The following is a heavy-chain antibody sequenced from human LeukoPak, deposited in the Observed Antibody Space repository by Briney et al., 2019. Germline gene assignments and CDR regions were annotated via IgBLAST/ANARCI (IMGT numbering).Heavy chain of an antibody. Sequence: PSDTLSLICTVSGGSISSHYWSWIRQPPGKGQEWIGYIYYSGSTNYNPSLKSRVTISVDTSKNQFSLKLSSVTAADTAVYYCARGYSSSWYEVWFDPWGQGTLVTVSS. CDR3: ARGYSSSWYEVWFDP. CDR2: IYYSGST. V-gene: IGHV4-59*11. J-gene: IGHJ5*02. D-gene: IGHD6-13*01. CDR1: GGSISSHY.